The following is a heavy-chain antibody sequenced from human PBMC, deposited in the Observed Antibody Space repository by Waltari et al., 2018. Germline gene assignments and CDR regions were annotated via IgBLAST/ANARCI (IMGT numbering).Heavy chain of an antibody. D-gene: IGHD1-26*01. CDR3: AKDVGGSYYSDY. CDR1: GFTFSSYA. CDR2: IYSGGST. Sequence: EVQLLESGGGLVQPGGSLRLSCAASGFTFSSYAMSWVRQAPGKGLEWVSVIYSGGSTYYADSVKGRFTISRDNSKNTLYLQMNSLRAEDTAVYYCAKDVGGSYYSDYWGQGTLVTVSS. J-gene: IGHJ4*02. V-gene: IGHV3-23*03.